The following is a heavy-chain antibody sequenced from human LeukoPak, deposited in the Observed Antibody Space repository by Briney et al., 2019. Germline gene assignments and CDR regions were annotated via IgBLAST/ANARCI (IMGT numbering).Heavy chain of an antibody. CDR2: IGSDYDR. Sequence: GGSLRLSCTASGFAFGSYAMAWVRQAPGKGLEGVAAIGSDYDRVHEDSVKGRFTISRDNSKSTFYLQMDNLRPEDTAVYFCAKSAGVATIYFDCWGQGALVTVSS. D-gene: IGHD5-12*01. V-gene: IGHV3-23*01. CDR3: AKSAGVATIYFDC. J-gene: IGHJ4*02. CDR1: GFAFGSYA.